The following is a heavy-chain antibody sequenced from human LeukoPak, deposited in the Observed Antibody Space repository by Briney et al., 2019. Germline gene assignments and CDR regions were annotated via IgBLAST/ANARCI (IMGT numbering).Heavy chain of an antibody. D-gene: IGHD2-15*01. J-gene: IGHJ5*02. CDR3: ASVAPPLPFCNNVTCYDNWFDP. CDR1: GYTFTGYY. CDR2: INPNSGGT. V-gene: IGHV1-2*02. Sequence: ASVKVSCKASGYTFTGYYMHWGRQAPGQGLEWMGWINPNSGGTNYAQKFQGRVTMTRNTAITTDYMELSNLRSEDTAVYYCASVAPPLPFCNNVTCYDNWFDPWGQGTLVTVSS.